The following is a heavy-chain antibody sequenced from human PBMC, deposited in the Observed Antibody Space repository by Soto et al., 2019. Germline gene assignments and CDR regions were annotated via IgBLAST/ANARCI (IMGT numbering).Heavy chain of an antibody. CDR3: ARDRAVAGYNWFDP. CDR2: INPNSGGT. D-gene: IGHD6-19*01. Sequence: GASVKVSCKAPGYTFTGYYMHWVRQAPGQGLEWMGWINPNSGGTNYAQKFQGWVTMTRDTSISTAYMELSRLRSDDTAVYYCARDRAVAGYNWFDPWGQGTLVTVSS. J-gene: IGHJ5*02. V-gene: IGHV1-2*04. CDR1: GYTFTGYY.